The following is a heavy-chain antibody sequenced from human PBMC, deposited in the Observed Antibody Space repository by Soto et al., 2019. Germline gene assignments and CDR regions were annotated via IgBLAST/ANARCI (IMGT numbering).Heavy chain of an antibody. V-gene: IGHV3-48*03. D-gene: IGHD1-1*01. Sequence: GGSLRLSCAASGFTFSNYEMNWVRQAPGKGLEWVSYISSSGSTIYYADSVKGRFTISRDNAKNSLYLQMNSLRAEDTAVYYCARGTNCNHVLLFDYWGQGTLVTVSS. J-gene: IGHJ4*02. CDR2: ISSSGSTI. CDR3: ARGTNCNHVLLFDY. CDR1: GFTFSNYE.